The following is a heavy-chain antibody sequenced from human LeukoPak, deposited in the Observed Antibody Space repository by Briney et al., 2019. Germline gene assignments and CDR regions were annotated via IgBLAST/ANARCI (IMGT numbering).Heavy chain of an antibody. CDR2: ISSSSSYI. Sequence: GGSLRLSCAASGFTFSSYSMNWVRQAPGKGLEWVSSISSSSSYIYYADSVKGRFTISRDNAKNSLYLQMNSLRAEDTAVCYCAREGLCGGDCYDYGMDVWGQGTTVTVSS. V-gene: IGHV3-21*01. CDR3: AREGLCGGDCYDYGMDV. J-gene: IGHJ6*02. CDR1: GFTFSSYS. D-gene: IGHD2-21*02.